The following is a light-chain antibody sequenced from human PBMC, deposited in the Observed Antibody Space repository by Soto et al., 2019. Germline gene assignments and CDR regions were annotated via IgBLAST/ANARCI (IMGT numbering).Light chain of an antibody. CDR1: QSVSSSY. V-gene: IGKV3-20*01. Sequence: EIVLTQSPGTLSLSPGERATLSCRASQSVSSSYLAGYQQKPGQGPRLLIYGTSSRATAIPDRFSGIGSGTDFTLTISRLEPEEFAVYYCQQYGSSPWTFGQGTKVEIK. CDR3: QQYGSSPWT. J-gene: IGKJ1*01. CDR2: GTS.